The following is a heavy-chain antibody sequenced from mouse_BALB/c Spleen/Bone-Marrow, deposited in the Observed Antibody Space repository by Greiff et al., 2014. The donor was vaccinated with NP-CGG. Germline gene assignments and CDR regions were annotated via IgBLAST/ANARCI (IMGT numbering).Heavy chain of an antibody. V-gene: IGHV1-9*01. Sequence: VKLQESGAELMKPGASVKISCKATGYTFSSYWIEWVKQRPGHGLEWIGEILPGSGTTNYNEKFKGKAKFTADTSSNTAYMQFSSLTSEDSAVYYCARDYGYDYAMDYWGQGTSVTVSS. CDR3: ARDYGYDYAMDY. D-gene: IGHD2-14*01. CDR2: ILPGSGTT. J-gene: IGHJ4*01. CDR1: GYTFSSYW.